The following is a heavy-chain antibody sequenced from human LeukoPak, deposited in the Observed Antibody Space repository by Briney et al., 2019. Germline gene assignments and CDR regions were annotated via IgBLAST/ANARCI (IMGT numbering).Heavy chain of an antibody. CDR3: AGVADYYDSSGYYWT. V-gene: IGHV1-18*01. CDR2: ISAYNGNT. CDR1: GYTFTSYG. D-gene: IGHD3-22*01. J-gene: IGHJ4*02. Sequence: ASVKVSCKASGYTFTSYGISWVRQAPGQGLEWMGWISAYNGNTNYAQKLQGRVTMTTDTSTSTAYMELRSLRSDDTAVYYCAGVADYYDSSGYYWTWGQGTLVTVSS.